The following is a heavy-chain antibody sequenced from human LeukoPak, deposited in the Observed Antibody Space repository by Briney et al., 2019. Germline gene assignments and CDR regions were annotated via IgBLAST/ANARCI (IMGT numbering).Heavy chain of an antibody. CDR1: GFTFSSYG. D-gene: IGHD1-7*01. CDR3: AKFVKLGGVDY. CDR2: IWYDGSNK. J-gene: IGHJ4*02. Sequence: GGSLRLSCAASGFTFSSYGMHWVRQAPGKGLERVAFIWYDGSNKYYADSVKGRFTISRDNSKNTLYLQMNSLRAEDTAVYYCAKFVKLGGVDYWGQGTLVTVSS. V-gene: IGHV3-30*02.